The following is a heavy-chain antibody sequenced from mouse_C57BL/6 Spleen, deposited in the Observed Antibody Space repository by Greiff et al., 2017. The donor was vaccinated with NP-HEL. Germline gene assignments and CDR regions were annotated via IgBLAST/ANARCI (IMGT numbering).Heavy chain of an antibody. D-gene: IGHD4-1*01. V-gene: IGHV5-4*01. CDR1: GFTFSSYA. CDR2: ISDGGSYT. Sequence: GKLMESGGGLVKPGGSLKLSCAASGFTFSSYAMSWVRQTPEKRLEWVATISDGGSYTYYPDNVKGRFTIARDNAKNNLYLQMSHLKSEDTAMYYCARDLTGTWYFDYWGQGTTLTVSS. J-gene: IGHJ2*01. CDR3: ARDLTGTWYFDY.